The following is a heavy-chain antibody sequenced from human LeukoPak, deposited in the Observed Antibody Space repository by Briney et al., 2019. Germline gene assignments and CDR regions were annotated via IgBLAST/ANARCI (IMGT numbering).Heavy chain of an antibody. CDR3: ARESGSGEFDY. Sequence: PGGSLRLSCAASRFTFSSYKVNWVRQAPWKGLEWVSSISSSSSYIYYADSVKGRFTISRDNARNALYLQMNSLRAEDTAVYYCARESGSGEFDYWGQGTLVTVSS. V-gene: IGHV3-21*01. CDR2: ISSSSSYI. J-gene: IGHJ4*02. D-gene: IGHD2-15*01. CDR1: RFTFSSYK.